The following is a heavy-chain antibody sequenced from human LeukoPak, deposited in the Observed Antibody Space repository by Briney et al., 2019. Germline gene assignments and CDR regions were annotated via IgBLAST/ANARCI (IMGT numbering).Heavy chain of an antibody. J-gene: IGHJ4*02. CDR2: VYYSGST. D-gene: IGHD1-20*01. V-gene: IGHV4-59*12. CDR1: GGSISSYY. Sequence: SETLSLTCTVSGGSISSYYWSWIRQPPGKGLEWIGYVYYSGSTNYNPSLKSRVTMSVDTSKNQFSLKLSSVTAADTAVYYCARAASNWNAVFDYWGQGTLVTVSS. CDR3: ARAASNWNAVFDY.